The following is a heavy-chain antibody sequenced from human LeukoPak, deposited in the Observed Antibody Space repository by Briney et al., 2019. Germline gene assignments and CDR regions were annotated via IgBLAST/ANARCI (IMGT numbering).Heavy chain of an antibody. J-gene: IGHJ4*02. CDR3: AKVDKVYSSSRIIDY. Sequence: GGSLRLSCAASGFIFSSYGMHWFRQAPGKGLEWVAFIRYDGSDKYYADSVKGRFTISRDNSKNTLYLQMNSLRAEDTAVYYCAKVDKVYSSSRIIDYWGQGTLVTVSS. CDR1: GFIFSSYG. D-gene: IGHD6-13*01. V-gene: IGHV3-30*02. CDR2: IRYDGSDK.